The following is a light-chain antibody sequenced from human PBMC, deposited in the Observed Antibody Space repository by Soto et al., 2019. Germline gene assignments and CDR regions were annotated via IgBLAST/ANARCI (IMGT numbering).Light chain of an antibody. Sequence: EIVMTQSPATLSMSPGQRVTLSCRASQSVSSNLAWNQQKPGQAPRLLIYGASTRATGIPDRFSGSGSGTEFTLTISSLQSEDFAVYYFQQYNIWPWTFGQGTKVEIK. CDR2: GAS. J-gene: IGKJ1*01. CDR1: QSVSSN. CDR3: QQYNIWPWT. V-gene: IGKV3-15*01.